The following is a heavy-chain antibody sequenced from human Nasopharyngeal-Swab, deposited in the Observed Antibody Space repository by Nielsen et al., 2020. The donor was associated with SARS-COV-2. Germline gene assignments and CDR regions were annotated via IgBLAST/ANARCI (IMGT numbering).Heavy chain of an antibody. D-gene: IGHD7-27*01. CDR3: ARALWGSYYYGMDV. CDR2: IGGGGSPI. V-gene: IGHV3-48*03. CDR1: GFTFSNYE. J-gene: IGHJ6*02. Sequence: GESLKISCAASGFTFSNYEMNWVRRAPGKGLEWVSYIGGGGSPIYYADSVKGRFTISRDNAEKSLYLQMSSLRAEDTAVYYCARALWGSYYYGMDVWGQGTTVTVSS.